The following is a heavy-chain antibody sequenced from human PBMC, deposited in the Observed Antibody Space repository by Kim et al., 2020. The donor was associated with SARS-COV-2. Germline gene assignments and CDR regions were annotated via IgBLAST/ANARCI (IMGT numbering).Heavy chain of an antibody. CDR2: INHSGST. J-gene: IGHJ4*02. D-gene: IGHD6-13*01. CDR1: GGSFSGYY. CDR3: ARISLGAGIAAAGIDY. Sequence: SETLSLTCAVYGGSFSGYYWSWIRQPPGKGLEWIGEINHSGSTNYNPSLKSRVTISVDTSKNQFSLKLSSVTAADTAVYYCARISLGAGIAAAGIDYWGQGTLVTVSS. V-gene: IGHV4-34*01.